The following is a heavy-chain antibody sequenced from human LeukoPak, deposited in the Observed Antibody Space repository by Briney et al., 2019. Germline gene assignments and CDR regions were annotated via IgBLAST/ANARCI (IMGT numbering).Heavy chain of an antibody. CDR2: ISGSGGST. CDR1: GFTFSSYA. J-gene: IGHJ4*02. V-gene: IGHV3-23*01. Sequence: GGSLRLSCAASGFTFSSYAMSWVHQAPGKGLEWVSAISGSGGSTYYADSVKGRFTISRDNSKNALYLQMNSLRAEDTAVYYCANGPVPAIDYWGQGTLVTVSS. CDR3: ANGPVPAIDY. D-gene: IGHD2-2*01.